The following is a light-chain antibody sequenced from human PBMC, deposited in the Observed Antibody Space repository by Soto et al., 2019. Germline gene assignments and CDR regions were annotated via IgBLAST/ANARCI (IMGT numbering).Light chain of an antibody. J-gene: IGLJ1*01. CDR1: SSDIGGYNF. CDR2: DVR. CDR3: NSYRSISTYV. Sequence: QSALTQPASVSGSPGQSITISCTGTSSDIGGYNFVSWYQQHPGKAPKLLIYDVRNRPSGVSNRFSGSKSGNTASLTISGLQAEDEADSYCNSYRSISTYVFGSGTKVTVL. V-gene: IGLV2-14*01.